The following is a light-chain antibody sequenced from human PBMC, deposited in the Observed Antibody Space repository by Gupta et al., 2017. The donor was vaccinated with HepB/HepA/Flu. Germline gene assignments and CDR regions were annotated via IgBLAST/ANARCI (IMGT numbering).Light chain of an antibody. CDR2: AAS. CDR1: QGISSY. Sequence: DIHLTQSPSFLSASVGDRVTITCRASQGISSYLAWYQQKPGKAPKLLIYAASTLQSGVPSRFSGSGSGTDFTLTISSLQPEDFATYYCQDLNSYHPFGGGTKVEIK. CDR3: QDLNSYHP. J-gene: IGKJ4*01. V-gene: IGKV1-9*01.